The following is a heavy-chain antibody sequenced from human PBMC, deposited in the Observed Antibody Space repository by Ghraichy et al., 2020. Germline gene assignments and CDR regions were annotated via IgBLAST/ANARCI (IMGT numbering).Heavy chain of an antibody. V-gene: IGHV3-7*03. J-gene: IGHJ4*02. CDR1: GFTFSNYW. CDR2: IKGDGSMR. CDR3: ARDLNWENY. Sequence: GESLNISCTASGFTFSNYWMTWVRQAPGMGLEWVANIKGDGSMRNYVDSVKGRFTISRDNAKNSLYLQMNSLRVEDTAVYYCARDLNWENYWGQGTLVTVSS. D-gene: IGHD1-26*01.